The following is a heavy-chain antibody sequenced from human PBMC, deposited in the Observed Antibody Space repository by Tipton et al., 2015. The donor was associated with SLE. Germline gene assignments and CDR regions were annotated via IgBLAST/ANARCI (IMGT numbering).Heavy chain of an antibody. J-gene: IGHJ6*03. V-gene: IGHV4-61*02. CDR2: IYPTGST. CDR3: ARVLKDYMDV. CDR1: GGSISSGYYY. Sequence: TLSLTCTVSGGSISSGYYYWSWIRQPAGKGLEWIGRIYPTGSTYYNRSLKSRVTISVDTSKNQFSLNLNSVTAADTAMYYCARVLKDYMDVWGKGTTVTVSS.